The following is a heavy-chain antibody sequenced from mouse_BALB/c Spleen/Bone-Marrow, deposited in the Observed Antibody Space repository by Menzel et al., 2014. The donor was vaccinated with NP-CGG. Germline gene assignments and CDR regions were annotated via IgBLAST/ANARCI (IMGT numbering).Heavy chain of an antibody. D-gene: IGHD1-2*01. CDR1: GFNIKDTY. V-gene: IGHV14-3*02. Sequence: VQLQQSGAELVKPGASVKLSCTASGFNIKDTYMHWVKQRPEQGLEWIGRIDPANGNTKYDPKFQGKATITADTSSNTAYLQLSSLTSEDTAVYYCARYYYGYYFDYRRQGTTLTVTS. J-gene: IGHJ2*01. CDR3: ARYYYGYYFDY. CDR2: IDPANGNT.